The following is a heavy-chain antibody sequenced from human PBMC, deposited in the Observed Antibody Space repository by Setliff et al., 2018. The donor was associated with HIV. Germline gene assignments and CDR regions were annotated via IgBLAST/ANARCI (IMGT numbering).Heavy chain of an antibody. CDR3: ARDQYTYGYLDAFDI. CDR2: IYYSGST. V-gene: IGHV4-59*01. CDR1: GGSISSYY. J-gene: IGHJ3*02. Sequence: SETLSLTCTVAGGSISSYYWSWIRQPPGKGLEWIGNIYYSGSTNYNPSLKSRVTISVDTSKNQFSLKLSSVTAADTAVYFCARDQYTYGYLDAFDIWGQGTMVTVSS. D-gene: IGHD5-18*01.